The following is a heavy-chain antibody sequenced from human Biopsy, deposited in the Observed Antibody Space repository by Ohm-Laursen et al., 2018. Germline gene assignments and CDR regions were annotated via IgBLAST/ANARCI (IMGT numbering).Heavy chain of an antibody. V-gene: IGHV1-2*02. CDR3: AGDIMKRIAGLVARSDVFDV. CDR2: VSAVSGGT. D-gene: IGHD3-16*01. CDR1: GYAVNDSF. Sequence: GASVTVSCKGSGYAVNDSFLHWLRQAPGQGPEWIGWVSAVSGGTNYAQKFQGRVTMTTDTSTSTVYLELRRLISDDTAVYYCAGDIMKRIAGLVARSDVFDVWGQGTLVTVSS. J-gene: IGHJ3*01.